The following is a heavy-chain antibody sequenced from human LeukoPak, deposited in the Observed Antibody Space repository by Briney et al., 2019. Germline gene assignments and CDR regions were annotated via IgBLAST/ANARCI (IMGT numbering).Heavy chain of an antibody. CDR3: ARDYGDPAYSYGLAYFDS. CDR1: GFSFNNYE. V-gene: IGHV3-21*01. J-gene: IGHJ4*02. CDR2: ISSSGTYI. D-gene: IGHD5-18*01. Sequence: GGSLRLSCTASGFSFNNYEMNWVRQAPGKGLEWVSSISSSGTYIHYADSVRGRFTISRDNAKNSLFLHMNSLRAEGTAVYYCARDYGDPAYSYGLAYFDSWGQGTLVTVSS.